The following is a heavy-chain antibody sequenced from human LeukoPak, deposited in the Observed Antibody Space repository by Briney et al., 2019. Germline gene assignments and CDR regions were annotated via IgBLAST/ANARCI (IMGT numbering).Heavy chain of an antibody. D-gene: IGHD6-19*01. CDR1: GGTFSSYA. J-gene: IGHJ5*02. CDR2: IIPIFGTA. CDR3: ARVAGRYNWFDP. Sequence: SVKVSCKASGGTFSSYAISWVRQAPGQGLEWMGGIIPIFGTANYAQKFQGRVTITADESTSTAYMELSSLRSEDTAVYYCARVAGRYNWFDPWGQGTLVTVSS. V-gene: IGHV1-69*13.